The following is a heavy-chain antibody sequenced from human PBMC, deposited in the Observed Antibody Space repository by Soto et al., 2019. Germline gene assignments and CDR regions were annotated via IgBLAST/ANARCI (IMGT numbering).Heavy chain of an antibody. J-gene: IGHJ5*02. D-gene: IGHD6-6*01. V-gene: IGHV1-69*01. Sequence: QVQLVQSGAEVKKPGSSVKVSCKASGGTFSSYAISWVRQAPGQGLEWMGGIIPIFGTANYAQKFQGRVTITADESTSTDYMELSSLRSEDMAVYYCAGVPYSSSSLGGWFDPWGHGTLVTGYS. CDR2: IIPIFGTA. CDR1: GGTFSSYA. CDR3: AGVPYSSSSLGGWFDP.